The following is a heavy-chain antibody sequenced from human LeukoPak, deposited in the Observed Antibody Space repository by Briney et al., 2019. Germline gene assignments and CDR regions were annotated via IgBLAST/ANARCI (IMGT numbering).Heavy chain of an antibody. CDR3: VRRGQVGAFDI. J-gene: IGHJ3*02. CDR2: ISWNSITI. D-gene: IGHD3-10*01. V-gene: IGHV3-9*01. CDR1: GFTFHYSA. Sequence: PGRSLRLSCAASGFTFHYSAMHWVRQPPGKGLEWVSGISWNSITIIYADSVRGRFTISRDNAKNSLYLQMNSLRAEDTALYYCVRRGQVGAFDIWGQGTMVTISS.